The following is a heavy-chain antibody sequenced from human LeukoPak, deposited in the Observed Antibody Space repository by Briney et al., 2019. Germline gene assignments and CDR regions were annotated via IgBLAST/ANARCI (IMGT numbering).Heavy chain of an antibody. CDR3: ATETFEYSSSSYFDY. V-gene: IGHV1-24*01. D-gene: IGHD6-6*01. CDR2: FDPEDGET. Sequence: AASVKVSCKVSGYTLTELSMHWVRQAPGKGLEWMGGFDPEDGETIYAQKFQGRVTMTEDTSTDTAYMELSSLRSEDTAVYYCATETFEYSSSSYFDYWGQGTLVTVSS. CDR1: GYTLTELS. J-gene: IGHJ4*02.